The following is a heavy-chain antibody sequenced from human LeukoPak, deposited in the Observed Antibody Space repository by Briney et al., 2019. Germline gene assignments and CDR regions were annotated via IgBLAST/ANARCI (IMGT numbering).Heavy chain of an antibody. J-gene: IGHJ4*02. V-gene: IGHV3-23*01. Sequence: PGGSLRLSCAASGFTFSSYSMSWVRQAPGKGLEWVSAISSSGGSTDYTDSVKGRFTISRDNSKNTLYLQMNSLRAEDTAVYYCAKKMCITAASQVDYWGQGTLVTVSS. D-gene: IGHD1-20*01. CDR1: GFTFSSYS. CDR3: AKKMCITAASQVDY. CDR2: ISSSGGST.